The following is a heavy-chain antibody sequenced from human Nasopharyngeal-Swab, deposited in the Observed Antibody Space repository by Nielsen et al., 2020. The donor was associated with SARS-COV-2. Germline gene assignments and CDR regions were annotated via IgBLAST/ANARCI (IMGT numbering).Heavy chain of an antibody. CDR1: GYTFTSYY. V-gene: IGHV1-46*01. CDR3: ARDPSGYDSDY. CDR2: INPSGGST. Sequence: ASVKVSCKASGYTFTSYYMHWVRQAPGQGLEWMGIINPSGGSTSYAQKFQVRVTMTRDTSTSTAYMELSRLRSDDTAVYYCARDPSGYDSDYWGQGTLVTVSS. D-gene: IGHD5-12*01. J-gene: IGHJ4*02.